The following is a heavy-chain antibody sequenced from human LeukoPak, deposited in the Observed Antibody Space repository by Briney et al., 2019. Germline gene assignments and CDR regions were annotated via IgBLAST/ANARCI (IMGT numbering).Heavy chain of an antibody. J-gene: IGHJ6*02. D-gene: IGHD1-26*01. CDR1: GFTFSSYW. CDR3: ASDGAYAMAV. Sequence: GGSLRLSCAASGFTFSSYWMSWVRQTPGKGLEWVGNIKEDGSEKYYVDSVKGRFTISRDNAKNSLYLQMNSLRAEDTAVYYCASDGAYAMAVWGQGTTVTVSS. CDR2: IKEDGSEK. V-gene: IGHV3-7*05.